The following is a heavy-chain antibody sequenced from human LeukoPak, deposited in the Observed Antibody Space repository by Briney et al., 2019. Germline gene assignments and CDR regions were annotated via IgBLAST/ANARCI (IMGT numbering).Heavy chain of an antibody. J-gene: IGHJ4*02. V-gene: IGHV1-8*03. Sequence: ASVKVSCKASGYTFTSYDINWVRQATGQGLEWMGWMNPNSGNTGYAQKFQGRVTITRNTSISTAYMELSSLRSEDTAVYYCAREGDCTNGVCYGDYWGQGTLVTVSS. CDR2: MNPNSGNT. CDR1: GYTFTSYD. CDR3: AREGDCTNGVCYGDY. D-gene: IGHD2-8*01.